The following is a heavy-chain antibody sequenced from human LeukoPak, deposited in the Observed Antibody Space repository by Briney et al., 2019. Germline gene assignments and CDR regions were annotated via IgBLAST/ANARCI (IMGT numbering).Heavy chain of an antibody. Sequence: GGSLRLSCAASGFTFSSYSMNWVRQAPGKGLEWVSSISSSSSYIYYADSVKGRFTISRDNAKNSLYLQMNSLRAEDTAVYYCAREIVVVTAELHFDYWGQGTLVTVSS. D-gene: IGHD2-21*02. J-gene: IGHJ4*02. CDR1: GFTFSSYS. CDR3: AREIVVVTAELHFDY. CDR2: ISSSSSYI. V-gene: IGHV3-21*01.